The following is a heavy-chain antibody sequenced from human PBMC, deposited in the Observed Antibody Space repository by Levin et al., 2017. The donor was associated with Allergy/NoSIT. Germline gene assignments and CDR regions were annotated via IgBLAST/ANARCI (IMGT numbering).Heavy chain of an antibody. D-gene: IGHD6-13*01. CDR1: GFSLRTSGMR. CDR2: IDWDDDK. V-gene: IGHV2-70*04. Sequence: SGPTLVKPTQTLTLTCTFSGFSLRTSGMRVSWIRPPPGKALEWLARIDWDDDKFYSTSLKTRLTISKDTSKNQVVLTMTNMDPVDTATYYCARSEYSRPLGYWGQGTLVTVSS. CDR3: ARSEYSRPLGY. J-gene: IGHJ4*02.